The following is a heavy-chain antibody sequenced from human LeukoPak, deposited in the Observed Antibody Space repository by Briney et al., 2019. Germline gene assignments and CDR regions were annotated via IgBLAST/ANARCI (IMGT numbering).Heavy chain of an antibody. CDR1: GGSISSYY. Sequence: SETLSLTCTVSGGSISSYYWSWIRQPPGKGPEWIGYIYYSGSTNYNPSLKSRVTISVDTSKNQFSLKLSSVTAADTAVYYCARGVAAAGVGWFDPWGQGTLVTVSS. V-gene: IGHV4-59*01. D-gene: IGHD6-13*01. CDR2: IYYSGST. J-gene: IGHJ5*02. CDR3: ARGVAAAGVGWFDP.